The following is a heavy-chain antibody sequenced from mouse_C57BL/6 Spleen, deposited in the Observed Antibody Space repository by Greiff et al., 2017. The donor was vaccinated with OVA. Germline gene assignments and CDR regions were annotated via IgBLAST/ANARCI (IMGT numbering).Heavy chain of an antibody. CDR3: ARVGASGPYFDY. CDR1: GYAFSSSW. J-gene: IGHJ2*01. V-gene: IGHV1-82*01. CDR2: IYPGDGDT. D-gene: IGHD3-2*02. Sequence: VQLQQSGPELVKPGASVKISCKVSGYAFSSSWMNWVKQRLGKGLVWIGRIYPGDGDTNYNGKLKGKATLTADKSSSTAYMQLSSLTSEDSAVYFCARVGASGPYFDYWGQGTTLTVSS.